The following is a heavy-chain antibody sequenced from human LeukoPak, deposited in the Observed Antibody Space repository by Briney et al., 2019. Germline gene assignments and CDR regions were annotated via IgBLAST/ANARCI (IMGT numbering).Heavy chain of an antibody. J-gene: IGHJ4*02. V-gene: IGHV3-23*01. CDR1: GFTFSSYA. CDR3: ARGSPRYYYDSSGYPDATFDY. CDR2: ISGSGGST. Sequence: GGSLRLSCAASGFTFSSYAMSWVRQAPGKGLEWVSAISGSGGSTYYADSVKGRFTISRDNSKNTLYLQMNSLRAEDTAVYYCARGSPRYYYDSSGYPDATFDYWGQGTLVTVSS. D-gene: IGHD3-22*01.